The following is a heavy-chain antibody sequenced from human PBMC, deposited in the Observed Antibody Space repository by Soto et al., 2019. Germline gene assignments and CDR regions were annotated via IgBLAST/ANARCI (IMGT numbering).Heavy chain of an antibody. D-gene: IGHD4-17*01. CDR1: GYTFTSYG. Sequence: ASVKVSCKASGYTFTSYGISWVRQAPGQGLEWMGIINPSGGSTSYAQKFQGRVTMTRDTSTSTVYMELSSLRSEDTAVYYCARKNGDYVFFDDAFDIWGQGTMVTVSS. CDR2: INPSGGST. CDR3: ARKNGDYVFFDDAFDI. V-gene: IGHV1-46*03. J-gene: IGHJ3*02.